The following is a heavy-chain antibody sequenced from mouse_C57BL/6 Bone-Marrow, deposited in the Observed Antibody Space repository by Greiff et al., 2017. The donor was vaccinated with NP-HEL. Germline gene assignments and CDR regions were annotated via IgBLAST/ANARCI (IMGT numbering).Heavy chain of an antibody. J-gene: IGHJ2*01. CDR1: GYTFTNYW. V-gene: IGHV1-63*01. D-gene: IGHD2-13*01. Sequence: LVESGAELVRPGTSVKMSCKASGYTFTNYWIGWAKQRPGHGLEWIGDIYPGGGYTNYNEKFKGKATLTADKSSSTAYMQFSSLTSEDSAIYYCARVGDYDYFDYWGQGTTLTVSS. CDR3: ARVGDYDYFDY. CDR2: IYPGGGYT.